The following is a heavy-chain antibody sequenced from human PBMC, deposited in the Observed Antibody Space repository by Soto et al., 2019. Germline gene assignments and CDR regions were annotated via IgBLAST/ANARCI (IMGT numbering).Heavy chain of an antibody. CDR2: VYYSGTT. CDR1: GGSVSDKTYY. J-gene: IGHJ4*02. D-gene: IGHD4-17*01. V-gene: IGHV4-61*01. CDR3: ARTTAVPNTLRSRYFFDY. Sequence: QVQLQESGPGLLKPSETLSLTCSVSGGSVSDKTYYWSWIRQPPGKRLEWIGYVYYSGTTNYNPSLKSRVTILVDLSKNRFSLRLSSVTTADTALYYCARTTAVPNTLRSRYFFDYWGQGTLVTVSS.